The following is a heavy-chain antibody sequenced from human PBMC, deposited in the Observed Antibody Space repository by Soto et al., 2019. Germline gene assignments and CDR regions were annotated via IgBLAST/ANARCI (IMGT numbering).Heavy chain of an antibody. CDR3: AGGDGGADAFDL. Sequence: QDQLVQSGTAVRKPGSSVNVSCQASGDTFDTYTFSWVRQAPGQGLQWMGEIIPMFRTTNYAPRFQGRLTLTADDSTRIVYMELNSLTFEDTAVYYCAGGDGGADAFDLWGQGTMIAVSS. CDR1: GDTFDTYT. J-gene: IGHJ3*01. CDR2: IIPMFRTT. D-gene: IGHD3-16*01. V-gene: IGHV1-69*12.